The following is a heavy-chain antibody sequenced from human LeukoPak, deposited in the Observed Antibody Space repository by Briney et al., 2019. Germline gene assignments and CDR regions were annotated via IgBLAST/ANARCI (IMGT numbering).Heavy chain of an antibody. CDR2: MNPNSGNT. J-gene: IGHJ4*02. Sequence: ASVKVSCKASGYTFTSYDINWVRQATGQGLEWMGWMNPNSGNTGYAQKFQGRVTMTRNTSISTAYMELSSLRSEDTAVYYCAREPTLRYFDWLPGAYYFDYWGQGTLVTVSS. D-gene: IGHD3-9*01. CDR3: AREPTLRYFDWLPGAYYFDY. V-gene: IGHV1-8*01. CDR1: GYTFTSYD.